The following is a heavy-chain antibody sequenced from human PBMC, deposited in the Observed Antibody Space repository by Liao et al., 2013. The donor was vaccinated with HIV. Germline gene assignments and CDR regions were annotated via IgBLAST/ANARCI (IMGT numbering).Heavy chain of an antibody. D-gene: IGHD3-3*01. CDR2: ISSSGST. CDR1: GGSISSGSYY. Sequence: QVQLQESGPGLVKPSQTLSLTCTVSGGSISSGSYYWSWIRQPAGKGLEWIGRISSSGSTLYNPSLKSRLTISVDTSKNQFSLKLSSVTAADTAVYYCARTDQYYDFWNGYENWFDPWGQGTLVTVSS. CDR3: ARTDQYYDFWNGYENWFDP. J-gene: IGHJ5*02. V-gene: IGHV4-61*02.